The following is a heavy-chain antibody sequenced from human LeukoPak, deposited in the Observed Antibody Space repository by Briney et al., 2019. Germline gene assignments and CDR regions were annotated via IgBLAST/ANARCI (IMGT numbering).Heavy chain of an antibody. J-gene: IGHJ5*02. D-gene: IGHD2-2*03. CDR2: INHSGST. CDR1: GGSFSGYY. Sequence: SETLSLTCAVYGGSFSGYYWSWVRQPPGKGLEWIGEINHSGSTNYNPSLKSRVTISVDTSKNQFSLKLSSVTAADTAVYYCASPGYCSSTSCSWWFDPWGQGTLVTVSS. V-gene: IGHV4-34*01. CDR3: ASPGYCSSTSCSWWFDP.